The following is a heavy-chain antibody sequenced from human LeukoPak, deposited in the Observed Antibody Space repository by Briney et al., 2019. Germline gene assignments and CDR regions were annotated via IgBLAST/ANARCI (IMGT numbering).Heavy chain of an antibody. V-gene: IGHV3-7*03. D-gene: IGHD2-2*02. J-gene: IGHJ4*02. CDR1: GFTFSDYW. CDR3: AKGRTAYCSSTSCYTIDY. Sequence: GGSLRFSCAASGFTFSDYWRDWVRQAPGKGLEWVAILKQDGSEILYVDSVKGRFTISRDNSKNSLYLQMNSLRAEDTAVYYCAKGRTAYCSSTSCYTIDYWGQGTLVTVSS. CDR2: LKQDGSEI.